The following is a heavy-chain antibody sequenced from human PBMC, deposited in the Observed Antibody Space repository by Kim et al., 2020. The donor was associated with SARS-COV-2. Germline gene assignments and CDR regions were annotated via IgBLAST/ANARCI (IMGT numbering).Heavy chain of an antibody. V-gene: IGHV3-74*01. J-gene: IGHJ4*02. Sequence: SHADSVKGRFTISRDNAKNTLYLQMNSLRAEDTAVYYCARFNYGSGSYDYWGQGTLVTVSS. D-gene: IGHD3-10*01. CDR3: ARFNYGSGSYDY.